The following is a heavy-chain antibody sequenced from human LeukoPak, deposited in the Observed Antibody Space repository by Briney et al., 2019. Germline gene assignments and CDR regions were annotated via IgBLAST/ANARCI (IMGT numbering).Heavy chain of an antibody. Sequence: QPGGSLRLSCAAPGFTFSSYGMHWVRQAPGKGLEWMAFIRYDGSNKYYADSVKGRFTISRDNSKNTLYLQMNSLRAEDTAVYYCAKDRRGSTSMADYWGQGTLVTVSS. CDR3: AKDRRGSTSMADY. J-gene: IGHJ4*02. V-gene: IGHV3-30*02. D-gene: IGHD2-2*01. CDR1: GFTFSSYG. CDR2: IRYDGSNK.